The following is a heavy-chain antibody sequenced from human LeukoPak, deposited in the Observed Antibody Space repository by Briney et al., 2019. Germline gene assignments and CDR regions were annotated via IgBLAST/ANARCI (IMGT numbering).Heavy chain of an antibody. CDR2: IYYTGST. J-gene: IGHJ4*02. D-gene: IGHD3-10*01. CDR1: VGTLNNCY. V-gene: IGHV4-59*08. Sequence: SETLSLTCSVSVGTLNNCYWSWIRQPPGKGLEWIAYIYYTGSTNYNPSLKSRVTISVDTSKNQFTLMLCSVTAADAAVYFCARHNARQRGWIGEVDYWGQGALVTVSS. CDR3: ARHNARQRGWIGEVDY.